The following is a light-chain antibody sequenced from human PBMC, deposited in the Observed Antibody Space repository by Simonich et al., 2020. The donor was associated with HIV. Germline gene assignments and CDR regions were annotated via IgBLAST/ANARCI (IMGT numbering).Light chain of an antibody. CDR2: NAS. CDR1: QSVSSY. V-gene: IGKV3-11*01. Sequence: EIVLTQSPATLSLSPGERATPSCMARQSVSSYLAWYQQKPGQAPRLLISNASNRATGIPARFSGSGSGTDFTLTLSSLEPEDFAVYYCQQRSNWHTFGQGTKLEIK. CDR3: QQRSNWHT. J-gene: IGKJ2*01.